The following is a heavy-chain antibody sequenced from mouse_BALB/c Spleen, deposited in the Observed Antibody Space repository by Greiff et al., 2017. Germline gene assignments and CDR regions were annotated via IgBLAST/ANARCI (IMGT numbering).Heavy chain of an antibody. CDR1: GYNFTSYW. D-gene: IGHD2-2*01. CDR2: INPGSGGT. J-gene: IGHJ4*01. V-gene: IGHV1-55*01. Sequence: VQLQQPGAELVKPGTSVKLSCKASGYNFTSYWINWVKLRPGQGLEWIGVINPGSGGTNYNEKFKGKATLTADKSSSTAYMQLSSLTSDDSAVYFCAGGYYDAMDYWGQGTSVTVSS. CDR3: AGGYYDAMDY.